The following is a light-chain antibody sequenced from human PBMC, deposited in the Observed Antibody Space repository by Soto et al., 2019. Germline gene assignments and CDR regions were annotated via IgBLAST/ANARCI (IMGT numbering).Light chain of an antibody. Sequence: QSVLTQPPSVSAAPGQKVTISCSGSSSTIGNSYVSWYQQLPGTAPELLIYENNKRPSGIPDRFSGSKSGTSATLGITGLQTGDEADYYCGSWDSSLSAAVFGGGTKLTVL. CDR1: SSTIGNSY. CDR3: GSWDSSLSAAV. J-gene: IGLJ2*01. CDR2: ENN. V-gene: IGLV1-51*02.